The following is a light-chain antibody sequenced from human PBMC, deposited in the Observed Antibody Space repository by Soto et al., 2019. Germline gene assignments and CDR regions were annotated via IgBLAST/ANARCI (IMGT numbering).Light chain of an antibody. Sequence: IQLTQSPSSLSASVGDRVTVTCRASQDIRNYLAWYQQKPGKAPKLLICDASTLYSGVPSRFSGSGSGTDFTLTISGLQSEDFAVYYCQQYTNWPITFGQGTRLEIK. J-gene: IGKJ5*01. CDR2: DAS. CDR3: QQYTNWPIT. V-gene: IGKV1-9*01. CDR1: QDIRNY.